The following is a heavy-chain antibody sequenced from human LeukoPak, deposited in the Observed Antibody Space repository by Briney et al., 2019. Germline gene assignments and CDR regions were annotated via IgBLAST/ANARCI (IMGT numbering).Heavy chain of an antibody. Sequence: GGALRLSCAASGFTFSSYEMNWVRQALGKGLEWVSFITSSGSTVYYADSVKGRFTISRDNAKNSLFLQMNSLRAEDTAVYYCAGHQYSSNWYAFDYWGQGTLVTVSS. V-gene: IGHV3-48*03. CDR1: GFTFSSYE. D-gene: IGHD6-13*01. CDR3: AGHQYSSNWYAFDY. J-gene: IGHJ4*02. CDR2: ITSSGSTV.